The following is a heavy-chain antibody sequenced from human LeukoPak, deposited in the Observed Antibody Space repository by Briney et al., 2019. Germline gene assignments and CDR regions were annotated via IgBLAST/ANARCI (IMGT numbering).Heavy chain of an antibody. V-gene: IGHV4-59*12. J-gene: IGHJ4*02. CDR3: AGSIAVAGTADY. Sequence: PSETLSLTCTVSGGSISSYYWSWIRQPPGKGLEWIGYIYDSGSTNYNPSLESRVTISVDTSKNQFSLKLSSVTAADTAVYYCAGSIAVAGTADYWGRGTLVTVSS. D-gene: IGHD6-19*01. CDR2: IYDSGST. CDR1: GGSISSYY.